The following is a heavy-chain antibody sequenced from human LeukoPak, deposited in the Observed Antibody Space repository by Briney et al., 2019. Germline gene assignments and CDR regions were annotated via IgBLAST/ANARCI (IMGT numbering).Heavy chain of an antibody. CDR2: IYTSGST. V-gene: IGHV4-4*07. Sequence: SETLSLTCTVSGGSISSYYWSWIRQPAGKGLEWIGRIYTSGSTNYNPSLKSRVTMSVDTSKNQFSLKLSSVTAADTAVYYGARAYVWGSYRYAGFDYWGQGTLVTVSS. CDR3: ARAYVWGSYRYAGFDY. D-gene: IGHD3-16*02. J-gene: IGHJ4*02. CDR1: GGSISSYY.